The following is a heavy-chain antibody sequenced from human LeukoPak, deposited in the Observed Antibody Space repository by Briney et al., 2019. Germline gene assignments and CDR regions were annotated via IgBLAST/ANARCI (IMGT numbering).Heavy chain of an antibody. Sequence: ASVKVSCKASGGTFSSYAISWVRQAPGQGLEWMGGIIPIFGTANYAQKFQGRVTITADESTSTAYMELSSLRSEDTAVYYCATSRIGGVIVVFDYWGQGTLVTVSS. D-gene: IGHD3-16*02. CDR3: ATSRIGGVIVVFDY. CDR2: IIPIFGTA. J-gene: IGHJ4*02. CDR1: GGTFSSYA. V-gene: IGHV1-69*01.